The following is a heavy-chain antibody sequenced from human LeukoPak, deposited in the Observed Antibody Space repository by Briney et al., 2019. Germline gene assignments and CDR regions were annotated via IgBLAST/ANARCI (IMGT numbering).Heavy chain of an antibody. Sequence: GGSLRLSCAASGFTVSNNYMSWVRQAPGKGLEWVAVIHNADSAYYADSVKGRFTISRDNSKNTLYLQMNSLRAEDTAVYYCARVRYGFGNSLDYWGQGTLVTVSS. J-gene: IGHJ4*02. CDR3: ARVRYGFGNSLDY. V-gene: IGHV3-66*01. CDR2: IHNADSA. CDR1: GFTVSNNY. D-gene: IGHD5-18*01.